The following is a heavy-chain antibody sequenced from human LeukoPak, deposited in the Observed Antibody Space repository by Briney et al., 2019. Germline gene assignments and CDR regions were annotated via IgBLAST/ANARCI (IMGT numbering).Heavy chain of an antibody. D-gene: IGHD2-21*01. Sequence: GGSLRLSCAVSGINFRKYWMTWVRQAPGKGLEWVASISEDGSREWYVDSVKGRFTVSRDNAKNALYLQVNSLRVDDTAVYYCTRDYSNARDYWGQGTLVTVSS. CDR3: TRDYSNARDY. V-gene: IGHV3-7*01. CDR2: ISEDGSRE. J-gene: IGHJ4*02. CDR1: GINFRKYW.